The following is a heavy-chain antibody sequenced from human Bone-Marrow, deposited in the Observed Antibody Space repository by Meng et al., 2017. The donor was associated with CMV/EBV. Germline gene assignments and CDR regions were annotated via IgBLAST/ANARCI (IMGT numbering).Heavy chain of an antibody. Sequence: GESLKISCAASGFTFSSYWMSWVRQAPGKGLEWVANIKQDGSEKYYVDSVKGRFTISRDNAKNSLYLQMNSLGAEDTAVYYCAREIAAAGIQFRAYYYYGMDVWGQGTTVTVSS. CDR1: GFTFSSYW. V-gene: IGHV3-7*01. CDR2: IKQDGSEK. D-gene: IGHD6-13*01. J-gene: IGHJ6*02. CDR3: AREIAAAGIQFRAYYYYGMDV.